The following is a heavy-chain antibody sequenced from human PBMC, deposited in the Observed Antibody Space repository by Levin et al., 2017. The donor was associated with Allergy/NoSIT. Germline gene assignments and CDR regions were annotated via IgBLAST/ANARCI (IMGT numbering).Heavy chain of an antibody. CDR2: SDYRGTT. D-gene: IGHD3-3*01. CDR1: GGSIGSFF. V-gene: IGHV4-59*01. CDR3: TRGIAFLGLDY. Sequence: PSQTLSLTCTVSGGSIGSFFWTWVRQSPGKGLEWIGNSDYRGTTNYNPSLKSRVTISVDTSKSQSSLRLISVTTADTAVYYCTRGIAFLGLDYWGQGTLVIVSS. J-gene: IGHJ4*02.